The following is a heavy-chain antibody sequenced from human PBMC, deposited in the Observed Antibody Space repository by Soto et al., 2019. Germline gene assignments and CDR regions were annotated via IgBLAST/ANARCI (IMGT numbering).Heavy chain of an antibody. CDR2: IYYSVKT. V-gene: IGHV4-39*01. Sequence: QLHLHESGPGLVKPSETLSLTCTLSGASITSTTYFWAWIRQPPGRGLEWVGSIYYSVKTHYNPSLKKRVTISVDRSKNQFSLQMTSVSAADTAVYYCAKNLPRTGRFDYWGQGTLVTVSS. CDR1: GASITSTTYF. CDR3: AKNLPRTGRFDY. J-gene: IGHJ4*02.